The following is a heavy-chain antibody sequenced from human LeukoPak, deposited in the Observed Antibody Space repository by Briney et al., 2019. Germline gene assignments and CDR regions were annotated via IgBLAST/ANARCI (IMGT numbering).Heavy chain of an antibody. CDR2: ISWNSGSI. D-gene: IGHD3-10*01. J-gene: IGHJ3*02. Sequence: PGGSLRLSCAAAGFTFGTYAMHWVRQAPGKGLEWVSGISWNSGSIGYADSVKGRFTISRDNAKNSLYLQMNSLRAEDTGLYYCAKDTLRFGGLNDVFDIWGQGTMVTVSS. V-gene: IGHV3-9*01. CDR3: AKDTLRFGGLNDVFDI. CDR1: GFTFGTYA.